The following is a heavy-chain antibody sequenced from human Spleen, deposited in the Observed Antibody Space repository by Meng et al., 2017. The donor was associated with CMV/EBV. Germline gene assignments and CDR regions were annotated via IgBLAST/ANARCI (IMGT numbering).Heavy chain of an antibody. CDR2: IYTSGST. Sequence: QVQFQMSAPGLVNPSAPLSLTCTVSVGSISSYYWSWIRQPAGKGLEWIGRIYTSGSTNYNPSLKSRVTMSVDTSKNQFSLKLSSVTAADTAVYYCARILWFGELQYYFDYWGQGTLVTVSS. CDR1: VGSISSYY. CDR3: ARILWFGELQYYFDY. D-gene: IGHD3-10*01. V-gene: IGHV4-4*07. J-gene: IGHJ4*02.